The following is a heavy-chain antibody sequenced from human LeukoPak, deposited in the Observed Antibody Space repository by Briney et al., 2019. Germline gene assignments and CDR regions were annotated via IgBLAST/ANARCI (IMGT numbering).Heavy chain of an antibody. CDR2: ISRNGNTE. Sequence: GGSLRLSCVASGFSFNSYEMNWVRQAPGKGLEWISYISRNGNTEQYADSVKGRFTISRDNAKNSLYLQMNSLRAEDTAVYYCARKHGDYAGYFDYWGQGTLVTVSS. D-gene: IGHD4-17*01. J-gene: IGHJ4*02. CDR3: ARKHGDYAGYFDY. CDR1: GFSFNSYE. V-gene: IGHV3-48*03.